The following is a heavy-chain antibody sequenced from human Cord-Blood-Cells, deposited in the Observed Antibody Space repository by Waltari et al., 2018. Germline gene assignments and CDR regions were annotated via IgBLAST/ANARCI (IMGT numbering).Heavy chain of an antibody. CDR1: RGSISTYY. CDR3: FGSGSDAFDI. Sequence: QVQPQESGPGLLKPSETLSLTCPVSRGSISTYYWSWIRPPPGQGLEWSESNYYSGSTNYHPSLHSRVTVSVDTTKNQFSLKLSSVTAADTAVYYCFGSGSDAFDIWGQGTMVTVSS. V-gene: IGHV4-59*01. D-gene: IGHD3-10*01. CDR2: NYYSGST. J-gene: IGHJ3*02.